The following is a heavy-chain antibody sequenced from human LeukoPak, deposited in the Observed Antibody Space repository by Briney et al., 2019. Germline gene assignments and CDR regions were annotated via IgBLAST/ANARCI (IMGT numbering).Heavy chain of an antibody. CDR3: ARDGDYVIDV. CDR1: GFIFSSYL. CDR2: VTSDGSRL. Sequence: GGSLRLSCAASGFIFSSYLIHWVRHVPGRGRVCVSRVTSDGSRLKYTPSVKGRFTISRVNATIRVYLEMNSLRPERTGMHYCARDGDYVIDVWGQGTTGTVSS. V-gene: IGHV3-74*01. J-gene: IGHJ6*02.